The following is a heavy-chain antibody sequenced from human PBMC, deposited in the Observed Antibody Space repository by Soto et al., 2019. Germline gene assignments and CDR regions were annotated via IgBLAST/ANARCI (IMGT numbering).Heavy chain of an antibody. CDR3: AKPESSYSWGNGPDY. Sequence: GGSLRLSCAASGFTFSSYAMSWVRQAPGKGLEWVSAISGGGGSTYYADSVKGRFTISRDNSKNTLHLQMNSLRAEDTALYFCAKPESSYSWGNGPDYWGQGTLVTVS. D-gene: IGHD1-26*01. CDR1: GFTFSSYA. CDR2: ISGGGGST. V-gene: IGHV3-23*01. J-gene: IGHJ4*02.